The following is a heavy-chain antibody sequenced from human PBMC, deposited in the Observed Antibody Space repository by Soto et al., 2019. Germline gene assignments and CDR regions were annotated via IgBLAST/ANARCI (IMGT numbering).Heavy chain of an antibody. Sequence: VGSLRLSCAASGFTFSDHAMHWVRQAPGKGREWLAIIWNDASNKFYAGSVKGRFTISRDNSKNTVYLQMNTLSAEDTAVYYCARALFPDVDIYAMDVWGQGTTVTVSS. D-gene: IGHD2-2*03. CDR1: GFTFSDHA. V-gene: IGHV3-33*01. CDR3: ARALFPDVDIYAMDV. J-gene: IGHJ6*02. CDR2: IWNDASNK.